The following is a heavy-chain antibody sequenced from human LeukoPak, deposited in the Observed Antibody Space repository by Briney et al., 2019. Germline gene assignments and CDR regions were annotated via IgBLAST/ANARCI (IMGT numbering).Heavy chain of an antibody. D-gene: IGHD2-15*01. CDR3: ARETIRVVVVAALDYFDY. CDR1: GGSISSYY. J-gene: IGHJ4*02. Sequence: SETLSLTCTVSGGSISSYYWSWIRQPPGKGLEWIGYIYYSGSTNYNPSLKSRVTISVDTSKNQFSLKLSSVTAADTAVYYCARETIRVVVVAALDYFDYWGQGTLVTVSS. CDR2: IYYSGST. V-gene: IGHV4-59*01.